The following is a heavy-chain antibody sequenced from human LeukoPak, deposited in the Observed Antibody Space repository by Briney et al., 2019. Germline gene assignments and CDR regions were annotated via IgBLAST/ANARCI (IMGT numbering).Heavy chain of an antibody. CDR2: ISGSGSTI. Sequence: GGSLRLSCAASGFTFSSYEMNWVRQAPGKGLEWVSYISGSGSTIYYADSVKGRFTISRDNAKNSLYLQMNSLRAEDTAVYYCAKGPDYYDSSGPGANYWGQGTLVTVSS. V-gene: IGHV3-48*03. CDR1: GFTFSSYE. D-gene: IGHD3-22*01. J-gene: IGHJ4*02. CDR3: AKGPDYYDSSGPGANY.